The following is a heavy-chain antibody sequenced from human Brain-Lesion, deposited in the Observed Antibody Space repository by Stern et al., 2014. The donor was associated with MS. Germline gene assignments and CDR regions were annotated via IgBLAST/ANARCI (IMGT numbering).Heavy chain of an antibody. CDR3: ARGERWFDS. D-gene: IGHD3-10*01. J-gene: IGHJ5*01. CDR1: GFTLIDYW. V-gene: IGHV3-74*02. Sequence: VQLVQSGGDLVQPGGSLELSCAGSGFTLIDYWMHWVRQASGKGLVLVSRVNNDGRRTIYADSVKGRFTMSRDNAKNTLYLQMNSLRVEDTAIYYCARGERWFDSWGQGTLVTVSS. CDR2: VNNDGRRT.